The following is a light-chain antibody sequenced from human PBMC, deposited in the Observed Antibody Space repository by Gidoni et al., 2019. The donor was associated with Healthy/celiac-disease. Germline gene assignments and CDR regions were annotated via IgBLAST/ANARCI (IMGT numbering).Light chain of an antibody. CDR3: QQYGSSPQT. V-gene: IGKV3-20*01. CDR1: QSISSSY. J-gene: IGKJ1*01. Sequence: EIVLTQSPGTLSLSPGERATLSCRASQSISSSYLAWYQQKPGQAPRLFIYGASSRATSIPDRFSGSGSGTDFTLTISRLEPEDFAVYYCQQYGSSPQTFGQXTKVEIK. CDR2: GAS.